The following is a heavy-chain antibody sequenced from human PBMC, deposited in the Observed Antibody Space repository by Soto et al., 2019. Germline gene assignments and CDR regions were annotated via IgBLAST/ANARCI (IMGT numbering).Heavy chain of an antibody. Sequence: EVQLVESGGGLVKPGGSLRLSCAASGFTFSSYTMNWVRQAPGKGLEWVSSISRSSSYIYFADSVKGRFTISRDNAKNSLYLQMNSLRAEVTAVYYCGAATGAYWGQGTLVTVSS. CDR2: ISRSSSYI. D-gene: IGHD2-15*01. J-gene: IGHJ4*02. CDR3: GAATGAY. CDR1: GFTFSSYT. V-gene: IGHV3-21*01.